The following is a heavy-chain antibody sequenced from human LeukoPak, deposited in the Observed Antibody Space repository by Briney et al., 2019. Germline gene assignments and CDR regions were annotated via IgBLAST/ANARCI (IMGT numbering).Heavy chain of an antibody. J-gene: IGHJ1*01. CDR3: ARDSSDIRSLIAH. CDR2: ISVSNGHT. CDR1: GYSFNTYG. V-gene: IGHV1-18*01. Sequence: GASVRVSCKASGYSFNTYGVNWVRQVPGQGLEWLGWISVSNGHTNYAQKVQGRVTMTADTSTSTANMELRSLRSEDTAVYYCARDSSDIRSLIAHWGQGTLVTVST. D-gene: IGHD2-15*01.